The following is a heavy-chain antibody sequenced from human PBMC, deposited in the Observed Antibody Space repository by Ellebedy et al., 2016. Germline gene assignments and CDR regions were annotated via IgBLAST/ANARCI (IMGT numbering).Heavy chain of an antibody. J-gene: IGHJ4*02. CDR1: GFTFSDYY. CDR2: ISPSSITI. D-gene: IGHD1-1*01. V-gene: IGHV3-11*01. CDR3: ARGTGHFDY. Sequence: GESLKISXAASGFTFSDYYISWIRQTPGKGLEWVTYISPSSITISYTDSVKGRFTISRDNAKNSLYLQLNSLRGEDTAVYFCARGTGHFDYWGQGTLVTVSS.